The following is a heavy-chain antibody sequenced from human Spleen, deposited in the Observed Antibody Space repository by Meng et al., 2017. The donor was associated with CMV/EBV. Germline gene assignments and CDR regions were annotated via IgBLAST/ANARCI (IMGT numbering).Heavy chain of an antibody. Sequence: QLLESGPRLVKPSETLSLTCTVSGGSINYFYWSWIRQSAGKRLEWIGRIYSSGTTDYNPSLKSRVTLSIDTSKNHFSLKLSSVTAADTAVYYCAREGSGYYGEGYWGQGTLVTVSS. V-gene: IGHV4-4*07. CDR2: IYSSGTT. D-gene: IGHD3-22*01. CDR1: GGSINYFY. J-gene: IGHJ4*02. CDR3: AREGSGYYGEGY.